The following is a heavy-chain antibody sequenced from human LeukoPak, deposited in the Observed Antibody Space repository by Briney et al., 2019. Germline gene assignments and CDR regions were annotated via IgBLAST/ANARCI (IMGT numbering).Heavy chain of an antibody. V-gene: IGHV4-39*07. CDR3: ARVELELEGVDY. D-gene: IGHD1-7*01. CDR1: GDFISNRHYY. J-gene: IGHJ4*02. Sequence: SETLSLTCTVSGDFISNRHYYWAWIRQPPGKGLEWIGGVFYSGSTYDNPSLKSRVTISVDTSKNQFSLKLSSVTAADTAVYYCARVELELEGVDYWGQGTLVTVSS. CDR2: VFYSGST.